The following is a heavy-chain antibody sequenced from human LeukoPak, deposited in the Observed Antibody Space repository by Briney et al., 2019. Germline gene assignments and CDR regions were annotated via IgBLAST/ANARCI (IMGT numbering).Heavy chain of an antibody. CDR2: IYYRGNT. Sequence: PSETLSLTCTVSGGSINSDNFYWAWIRQPPGKGLEWIGSIYYRGNTYYNPSLKSRITISVDTSQNQFSLKLSSVTAADTAVYYCARGGTMIEGYYYMDVWGKGTTVTVSS. V-gene: IGHV4-39*01. D-gene: IGHD3-22*01. CDR3: ARGGTMIEGYYYMDV. J-gene: IGHJ6*03. CDR1: GGSINSDNFY.